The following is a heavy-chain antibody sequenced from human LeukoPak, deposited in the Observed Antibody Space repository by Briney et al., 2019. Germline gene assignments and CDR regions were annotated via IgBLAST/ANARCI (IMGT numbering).Heavy chain of an antibody. CDR3: ARTSEGVTTFDY. CDR1: RYTFTDYY. J-gene: IGHJ4*02. Sequence: GASVKLSCKASRYTFTDYYVHWVRQAPGQGLEWMRWINPNSGGTNYAQKFQGRVTMTRDTSISTAYMELSRLTSDDTAVYYCARTSEGVTTFDYWGQGTLVTVSS. V-gene: IGHV1-2*02. CDR2: INPNSGGT. D-gene: IGHD4-17*01.